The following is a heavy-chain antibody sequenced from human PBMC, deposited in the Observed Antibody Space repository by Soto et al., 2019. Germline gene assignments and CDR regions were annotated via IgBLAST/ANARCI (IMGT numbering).Heavy chain of an antibody. CDR1: GGSISGGVYY. Sequence: QVQLQESGPGLVKPSQTLSLTCTVSGGSISGGVYYWSWIRQPPGKGLEWIGYIFDSGSTYYNPSLKSRVTISVDTSKNQFSLRLSSVTAADTAVYYCAREIIPLTTDWYFDLWGRGTLVIVSS. J-gene: IGHJ2*01. D-gene: IGHD4-17*01. CDR2: IFDSGST. V-gene: IGHV4-30-4*01. CDR3: AREIIPLTTDWYFDL.